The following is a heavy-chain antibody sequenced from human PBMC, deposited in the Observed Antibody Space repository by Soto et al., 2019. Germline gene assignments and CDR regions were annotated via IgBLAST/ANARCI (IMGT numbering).Heavy chain of an antibody. Sequence: QVQLQESGPGLVKPSQTLSLTCTVSGGSISSGGYYWSWIRQHPGKCLEWIGYIYYSGSTYYNPSLKSRVTISVDTSKNQFSLKLSSVTAADTAVYYCAREEVVPAAIGGYYYYYGMDVRGQGTTVTVSS. V-gene: IGHV4-31*03. J-gene: IGHJ6*02. D-gene: IGHD2-2*02. CDR1: GGSISSGGYY. CDR3: AREEVVPAAIGGYYYYYGMDV. CDR2: IYYSGST.